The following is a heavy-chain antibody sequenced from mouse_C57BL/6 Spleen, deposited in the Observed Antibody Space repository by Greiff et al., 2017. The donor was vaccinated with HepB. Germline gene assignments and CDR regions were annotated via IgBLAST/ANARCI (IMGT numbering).Heavy chain of an antibody. Sequence: QVQLQQSGPELVKPGASVKISCKASGYAFSSSWMNWVKQRPGKGLEWIGRIYPGDGDTNYNGKFKGKATLTADKSSSTAYMQLSSLTSEDSAVYFCERDYGSPYYFDYWGQGTTLTVSS. CDR2: IYPGDGDT. D-gene: IGHD1-1*01. CDR3: ERDYGSPYYFDY. V-gene: IGHV1-82*01. J-gene: IGHJ2*01. CDR1: GYAFSSSW.